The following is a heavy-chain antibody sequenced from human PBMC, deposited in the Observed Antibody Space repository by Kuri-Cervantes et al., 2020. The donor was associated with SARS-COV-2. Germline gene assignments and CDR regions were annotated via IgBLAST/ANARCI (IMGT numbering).Heavy chain of an antibody. CDR1: GYSFNDYY. Sequence: ASVKVSCKASGYSFNDYYIYWVRQAPGQGLEWMGWINPNSVGTNYAQKFQGWVTMTRDTSLSISSMGLSWLTSDDTAVYYCARGEGSRGLMLVLGWRGAGRLDFWGQGTLVTVSS. D-gene: IGHD3-10*01. J-gene: IGHJ4*02. V-gene: IGHV1-2*04. CDR3: ARGEGSRGLMLVLGWRGAGRLDF. CDR2: INPNSVGT.